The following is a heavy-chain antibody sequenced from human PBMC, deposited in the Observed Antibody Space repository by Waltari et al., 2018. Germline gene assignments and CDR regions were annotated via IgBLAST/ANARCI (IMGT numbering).Heavy chain of an antibody. Sequence: QVQLQESGPGLVKPSETLSLTCTVSGGSISSYYWSWIRQPPGKGLEWIGYIYYSGSTNYNPSLKSRVTISVDTSKNQFSLKLSSVTAADTAVYYCARDWGIAAAGMGVYYYYGMDVWGQGTTVTVSS. CDR1: GGSISSYY. J-gene: IGHJ6*02. CDR3: ARDWGIAAAGMGVYYYYGMDV. V-gene: IGHV4-59*01. D-gene: IGHD6-13*01. CDR2: IYYSGST.